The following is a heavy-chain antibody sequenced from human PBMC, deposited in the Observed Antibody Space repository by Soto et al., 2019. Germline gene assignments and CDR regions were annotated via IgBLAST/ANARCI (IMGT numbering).Heavy chain of an antibody. D-gene: IGHD3-3*01. CDR2: ISWNSGSI. Sequence: PGGSLKLSCSASGFTFDDYALPWVRQAPGKGLEWVSGISWNSGSIGYADSVKGRFTISRDNAKNSLYLQMNSLRAEDTALYYCAKDLIRDYDFWSGYFDYWGQGTLVTVSS. J-gene: IGHJ4*02. V-gene: IGHV3-9*01. CDR1: GFTFDDYA. CDR3: AKDLIRDYDFWSGYFDY.